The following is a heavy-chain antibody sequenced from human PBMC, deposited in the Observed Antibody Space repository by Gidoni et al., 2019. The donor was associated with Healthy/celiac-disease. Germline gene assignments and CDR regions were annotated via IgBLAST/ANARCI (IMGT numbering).Heavy chain of an antibody. Sequence: CAASGFTFDDYAMHWVRQAPGKGLEWVSGISWNSGSIGYADSVKGRFTISRDNAKNSLYLQMNSLRAEDTALYYCAKGRDEWELSAFDIWGQGTMVTVSS. J-gene: IGHJ3*02. CDR2: ISWNSGSI. D-gene: IGHD1-26*01. CDR1: GFTFDDYA. CDR3: AKGRDEWELSAFDI. V-gene: IGHV3-9*01.